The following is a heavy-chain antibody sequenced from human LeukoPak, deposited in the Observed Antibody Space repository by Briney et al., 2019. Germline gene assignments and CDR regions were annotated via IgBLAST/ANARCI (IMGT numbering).Heavy chain of an antibody. V-gene: IGHV1-24*01. CDR2: FDPEDGET. D-gene: IGHD6-19*01. J-gene: IGHJ4*02. Sequence: ASVKVSCKVSGYTHTELSMHWVRQAPGKGLEWMGGFDPEDGETIYAQKFQGRVTMTEDTSTDTAYMELSSLRSEDTAVYYCATVWGRSGWYSFDYWGQGTLVTVSS. CDR1: GYTHTELS. CDR3: ATVWGRSGWYSFDY.